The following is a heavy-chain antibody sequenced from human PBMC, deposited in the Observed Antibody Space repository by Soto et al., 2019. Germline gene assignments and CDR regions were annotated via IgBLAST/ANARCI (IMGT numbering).Heavy chain of an antibody. V-gene: IGHV3-30*18. D-gene: IGHD1-26*01. J-gene: IGHJ6*02. Sequence: QVQVVESGGGVVQPGRSLRLSCAASGFTFSGYGMHWVRQAPGKGLEWVALISHDGSNKYYADSVKGRFTISRDNSKNTLYLQMNSLRGEDTAVYYCAKDRLRGGFLTTATTNGMDVWGQGTTVTVSS. CDR2: ISHDGSNK. CDR3: AKDRLRGGFLTTATTNGMDV. CDR1: GFTFSGYG.